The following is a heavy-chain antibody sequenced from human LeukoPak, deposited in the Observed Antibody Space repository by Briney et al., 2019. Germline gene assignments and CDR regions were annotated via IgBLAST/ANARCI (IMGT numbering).Heavy chain of an antibody. V-gene: IGHV3-64D*06. CDR2: ISSNGGTT. CDR3: VKPGGSGWYGDY. J-gene: IGHJ4*02. CDR1: GFTFSSYG. Sequence: GGSLTLSCSASGFTFSSYGMHWVRKAPGKGLEYVSTISSNGGTTSYADSVKGRFTISRDNSKNTLYLQMSSLRADDTDVYFCVKPGGSGWYGDYWGQGTLVTVSS. D-gene: IGHD6-19*01.